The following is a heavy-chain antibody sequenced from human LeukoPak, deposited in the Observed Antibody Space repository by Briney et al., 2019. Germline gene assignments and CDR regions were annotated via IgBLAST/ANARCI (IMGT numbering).Heavy chain of an antibody. Sequence: GGSLRLSCAASGFTFSSYSMNWVRQAPGKGLEWVSYISSSSSTIYYADSVKGRFTISRDNAKNSLYLQMNSLRAEDTAVYYRAREETGIAAAGRDAFDIWGQGTMVTVSS. D-gene: IGHD6-13*01. CDR3: AREETGIAAAGRDAFDI. V-gene: IGHV3-48*01. J-gene: IGHJ3*02. CDR1: GFTFSSYS. CDR2: ISSSSSTI.